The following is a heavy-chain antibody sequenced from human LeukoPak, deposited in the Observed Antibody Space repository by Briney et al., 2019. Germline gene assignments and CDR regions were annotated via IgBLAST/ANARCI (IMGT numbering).Heavy chain of an antibody. J-gene: IGHJ4*02. CDR1: GYTFTGYH. CDR3: ARAPPRGKRGYCSGGSCYWLDY. CDR2: INPNSGGT. V-gene: IGHV1-2*02. Sequence: ASVKVSCKACGYTFTGYHMHWVRQAPGQGLEWMGRINPNSGGTNHAQKFQGRVTMTRDMSISTAYMELSSLRSEDTAVYYCARAPPRGKRGYCSGGSCYWLDYWGQGTLVTVSS. D-gene: IGHD2-15*01.